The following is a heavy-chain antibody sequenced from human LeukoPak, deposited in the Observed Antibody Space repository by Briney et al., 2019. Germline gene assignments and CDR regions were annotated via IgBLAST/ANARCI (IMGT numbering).Heavy chain of an antibody. CDR1: GFTFSNYW. CDR3: ARGLNTSPGIDY. D-gene: IGHD3-16*01. Sequence: GGSLRLSCAASGFTFSNYWINWVRQAPGKGLEWVANIKEDGSQKYYAESVKGRFTVPRDNAKNSVYLQVSSLRDADTGVYYCARGLNTSPGIDYWGQGTLVTVSS. CDR2: IKEDGSQK. V-gene: IGHV3-7*01. J-gene: IGHJ4*02.